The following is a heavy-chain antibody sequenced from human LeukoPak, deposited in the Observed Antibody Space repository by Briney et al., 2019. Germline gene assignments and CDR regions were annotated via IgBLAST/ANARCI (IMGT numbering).Heavy chain of an antibody. V-gene: IGHV3-30*04. CDR3: AGEGYSYGYDC. CDR2: ISYDGSNK. Sequence: GRSLRLSCAASGFTFSSYAMHWVRQAPGKGLEWVAVISYDGSNKYYADSVKGRFTISRDNSKNTLYLQMNSLRAEDTAVYYCAGEGYSYGYDCWGQGTLVTVSS. CDR1: GFTFSSYA. D-gene: IGHD5-18*01. J-gene: IGHJ4*02.